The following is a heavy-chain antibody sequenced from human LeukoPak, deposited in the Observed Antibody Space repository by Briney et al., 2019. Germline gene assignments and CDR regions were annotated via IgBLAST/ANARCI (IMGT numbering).Heavy chain of an antibody. Sequence: GGSLRLSCAASGFTFSSYSMNWVRQAPGKGLEWVSSISSSSSYIYYADSVKGRFTISRDNAKNSLYLQMNSLRAEDTAVYYCAREHPPYCSSTSCYIEYFQHWGQGTLVTVSS. CDR1: GFTFSSYS. CDR2: ISSSSSYI. J-gene: IGHJ1*01. CDR3: AREHPPYCSSTSCYIEYFQH. V-gene: IGHV3-21*01. D-gene: IGHD2-2*01.